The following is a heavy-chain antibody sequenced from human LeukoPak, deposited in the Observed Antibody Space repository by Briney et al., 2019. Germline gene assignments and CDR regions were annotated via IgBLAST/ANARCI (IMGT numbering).Heavy chain of an antibody. CDR1: GYSISSGYY. J-gene: IGHJ4*02. CDR2: ISHSGST. V-gene: IGHV4-38-2*01. D-gene: IGHD3-22*01. CDR3: ARHPDSSGYYIGY. Sequence: SETLSLTCAVSGYSISSGYYWGWIRQPPGKGLEWIGSISHSGSTFYNPSLKSRVTISVDTSKNQFSLKRSSVTAADTAVYYCARHPDSSGYYIGYWSQGTLVTVSS.